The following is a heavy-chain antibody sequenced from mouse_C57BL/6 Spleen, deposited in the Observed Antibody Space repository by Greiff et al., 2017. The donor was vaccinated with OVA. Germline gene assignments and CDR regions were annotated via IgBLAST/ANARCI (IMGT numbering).Heavy chain of an antibody. CDR1: GYAFSSYW. J-gene: IGHJ1*03. Sequence: QVQLQQSGAELVKPGASVKISCKASGYAFSSYWMNWVKQRPGKGLEWIGQIYPGDGDTNYNGKFKGKATLTADKSSSTAYLQLSSLTSDDSAVYFCARGYYGSSYWYFDVWGTGTTVTVSS. CDR2: IYPGDGDT. CDR3: ARGYYGSSYWYFDV. D-gene: IGHD1-1*01. V-gene: IGHV1-80*01.